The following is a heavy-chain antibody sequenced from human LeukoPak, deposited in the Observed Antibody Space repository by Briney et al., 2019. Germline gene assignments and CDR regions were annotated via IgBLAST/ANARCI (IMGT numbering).Heavy chain of an antibody. V-gene: IGHV4-59*01. CDR1: GGSISSYY. J-gene: IGHJ4*02. Sequence: KPSETLSLTCTVSGGSISSYYWSWIRQPPGKGLEWIGYIYYSGSTNYNPSLKSRVTISVDTSKNQFSLKLSSVTAADTAVYYCARVGTNYYDSSGYYDPIFDYWGQGTLVTVSS. CDR3: ARVGTNYYDSSGYYDPIFDY. CDR2: IYYSGST. D-gene: IGHD3-22*01.